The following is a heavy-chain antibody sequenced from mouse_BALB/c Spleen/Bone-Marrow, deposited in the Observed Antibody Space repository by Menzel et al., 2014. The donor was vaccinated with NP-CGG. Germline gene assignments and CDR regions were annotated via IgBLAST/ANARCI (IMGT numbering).Heavy chain of an antibody. CDR1: GYTFTDYV. CDR3: ARSGGLRDFDY. D-gene: IGHD2-4*01. V-gene: IGHV1-81*01. Sequence: VKLVESGPELVKPGASVKMSCKASGYTFTDYVISWVKQRTGQGLEWIGEIYPGSGSTYYNEKFKGKATLTADKSSNPAFIAVRSPASEDSAVFFWARSGGLRDFDYWGQGTTLTVSS. CDR2: IYPGSGST. J-gene: IGHJ2*01.